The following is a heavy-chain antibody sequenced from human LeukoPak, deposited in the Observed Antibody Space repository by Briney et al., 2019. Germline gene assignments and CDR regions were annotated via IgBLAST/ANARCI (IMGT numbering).Heavy chain of an antibody. CDR2: IDDSGST. J-gene: IGHJ4*02. Sequence: PSETLSLTCTVSGDSMNSYYWSWIRQPPGKGLEWIGYIDDSGSTNYNPSLKSRVTISVDTSKNEFSLKLRSVTAADTAVYFCAREVDYWGQGILVTVSS. CDR1: GDSMNSYY. V-gene: IGHV4-59*12. CDR3: AREVDY.